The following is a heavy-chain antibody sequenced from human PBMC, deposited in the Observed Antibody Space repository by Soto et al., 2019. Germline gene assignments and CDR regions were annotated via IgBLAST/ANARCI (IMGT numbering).Heavy chain of an antibody. Sequence: EVQLLESGGGLVKPGGSLRLSCAASGFTFSSYAMNWVRQAPGKGLEWVSVISGSGDSTYYADSVKGRFTISRDNSKNTLYLQMNRLRAEDTAVYYCARRSSSWYFDYWGQGTLVTVSS. CDR1: GFTFSSYA. V-gene: IGHV3-23*01. CDR3: ARRSSSWYFDY. J-gene: IGHJ4*02. CDR2: ISGSGDST. D-gene: IGHD6-13*01.